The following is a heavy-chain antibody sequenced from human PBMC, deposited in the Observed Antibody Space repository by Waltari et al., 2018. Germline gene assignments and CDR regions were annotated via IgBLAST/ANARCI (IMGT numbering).Heavy chain of an antibody. CDR2: INHSGST. Sequence: QVQLQQWGAGLLKPSETLSLTCAVYGGSFSGYYWSWIRQPPGKGLEWIGEINHSGSTNYNPSLKSRVTISVDTSKNQFSLKLSSVTAADTAVYYCARGARRDYWGQGTLVTVSS. CDR1: GGSFSGYY. D-gene: IGHD6-6*01. V-gene: IGHV4-34*01. J-gene: IGHJ4*02. CDR3: ARGARRDY.